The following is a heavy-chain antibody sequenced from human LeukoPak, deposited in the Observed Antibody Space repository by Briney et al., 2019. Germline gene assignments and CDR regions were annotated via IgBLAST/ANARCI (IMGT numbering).Heavy chain of an antibody. D-gene: IGHD3-10*01. Sequence: PSETLSLTCTVSGGSITSSNYYWGWIRQPPGKGLEWIGTMYSSGRTYHNPSLKSRVTMSVDTSKNHFSLRLSSVTAADTAVYYCARPAAPGTFYYYMDVWGKGTTVTVSS. CDR1: GGSITSSNYY. CDR3: ARPAAPGTFYYYMDV. V-gene: IGHV4-39*01. J-gene: IGHJ6*03. CDR2: MYSSGRT.